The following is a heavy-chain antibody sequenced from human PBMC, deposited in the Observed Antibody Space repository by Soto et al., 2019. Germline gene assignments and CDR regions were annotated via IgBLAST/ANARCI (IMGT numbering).Heavy chain of an antibody. CDR2: IYWDDAE. D-gene: IGHD2-21*02. CDR1: GFSLSTSGVG. CDR3: ARSRCGGDCLQSYASHYYYGMDV. J-gene: IGHJ6*01. Sequence: QITLKESGPTLVKPTQTLTLTCSFSGFSLSTSGVGVGWIRQPPGKALEWLALIYWDDAERYSPSLRSRLTVTKETSQSQVVLIMTNMDPVDTATYYCARSRCGGDCLQSYASHYYYGMDVWGQGTTVTVS. V-gene: IGHV2-5*02.